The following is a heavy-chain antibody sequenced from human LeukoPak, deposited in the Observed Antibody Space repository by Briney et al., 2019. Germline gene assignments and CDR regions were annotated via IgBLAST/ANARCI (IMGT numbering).Heavy chain of an antibody. CDR2: INPNSGGT. D-gene: IGHD3-3*01. J-gene: IGHJ3*02. V-gene: IGHV1-2*02. CDR3: ARDVWSGYYGAFDI. CDR1: GYTFTGYY. Sequence: ASVKVSCKASGYTFTGYYMHWVRQAPGQGLEWMGWINPNSGGTNYAQKFQGRVTMTRDTSISTAYMELGRLRSDDTAVYYCARDVWSGYYGAFDIWGQGTMVTVSS.